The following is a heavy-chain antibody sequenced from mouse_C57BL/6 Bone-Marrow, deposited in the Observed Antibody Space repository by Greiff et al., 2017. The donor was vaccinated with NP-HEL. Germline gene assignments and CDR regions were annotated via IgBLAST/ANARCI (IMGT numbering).Heavy chain of an antibody. J-gene: IGHJ3*01. Sequence: VQLQQPGAELVKPGASVKLSCKASGYTFTSYWMHWVKQRPGQGLELIGMIHPNSGSTNYNEKFKSKATLTVDKSSSTAYMQLSSLTSEDSAVYYCVRRQRRLRWCAYWGQGTLVTVSA. V-gene: IGHV1-64*01. CDR2: IHPNSGST. CDR1: GYTFTSYW. D-gene: IGHD3-2*02. CDR3: VRRQRRLRWCAY.